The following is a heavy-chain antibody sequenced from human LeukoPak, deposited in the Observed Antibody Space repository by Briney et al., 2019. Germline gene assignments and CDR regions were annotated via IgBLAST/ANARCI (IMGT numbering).Heavy chain of an antibody. J-gene: IGHJ6*03. V-gene: IGHV3-21*01. CDR2: ISSSSRYI. D-gene: IGHD6-19*01. Sequence: PGGSLRLSCAASGFTFSSYSLNWVRQAPGKGLEWVSSISSSSRYIYYADSVKGRFTISRDYAKNSLYLRMNSLRAEDTAVYYCAGAAGLDYYYYMDVWGKGTTVTVSS. CDR3: AGAAGLDYYYYMDV. CDR1: GFTFSSYS.